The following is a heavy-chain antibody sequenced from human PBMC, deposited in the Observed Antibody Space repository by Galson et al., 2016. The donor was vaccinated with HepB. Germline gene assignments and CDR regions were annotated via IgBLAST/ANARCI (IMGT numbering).Heavy chain of an antibody. V-gene: IGHV5-10-1*01. D-gene: IGHD5-18*01. CDR3: ARIRGYSSGNYFMDV. J-gene: IGHJ6*02. CDR1: GYSFTNYW. CDR2: IDPSDSYT. Sequence: QSGAEVKKPGESLRISCKTSGYSFTNYWITWVRQMPGKGLEWMGRIDPSDSYTTYSPSFQGHVSISADKSINTAYLQWSSLKASDTAMFYCARIRGYSSGNYFMDVWGQGTTVTVSS.